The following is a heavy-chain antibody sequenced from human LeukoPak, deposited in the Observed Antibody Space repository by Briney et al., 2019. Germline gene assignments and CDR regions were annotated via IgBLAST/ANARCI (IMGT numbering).Heavy chain of an antibody. CDR3: ARDSSYYGSGIDAFDI. V-gene: IGHV1-2*02. J-gene: IGHJ3*02. CDR2: INPNSGGT. D-gene: IGHD3-10*01. Sequence: ASVKVSCKASGYTFTGYYMHWVRQAPGQGPEWMGWINPNSGGTNYAQKFQGRVTMTRDTSISTAYMELSRLRSDDTAVYYCARDSSYYGSGIDAFDIWGQGTMVTVSS. CDR1: GYTFTGYY.